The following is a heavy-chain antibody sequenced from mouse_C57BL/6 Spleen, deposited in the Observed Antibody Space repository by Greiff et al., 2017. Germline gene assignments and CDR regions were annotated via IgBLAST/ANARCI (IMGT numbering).Heavy chain of an antibody. CDR1: GFNIKDYY. CDR3: TKAYYGNPYAMDY. D-gene: IGHD2-10*01. CDR2: IDPADGDT. V-gene: IGHV14-1*01. J-gene: IGHJ4*01. Sequence: EVKLVESGAELVRPGASVKLSCTASGFNIKDYYMHWVKQRPEQGLEWIGRIDPADGDTEYAPKFQGKATMTADTSSNTAYLQLSSLTSEDTAVYYCTKAYYGNPYAMDYWGQGTSVTVSS.